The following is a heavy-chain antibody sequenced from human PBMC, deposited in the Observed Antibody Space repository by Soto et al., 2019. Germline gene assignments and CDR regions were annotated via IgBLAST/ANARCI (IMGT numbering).Heavy chain of an antibody. Sequence: QVQLVQSGAEVKKPGASVKVSCKASGYTFINHGITWVRKAPGQGLEWRGWISAYNANTNNAQKFQGRVTITTDTSTSSAYMELKSLTSVDTAVYYCARDGITGTERLDPWGQGTLVTVSS. V-gene: IGHV1-18*01. CDR3: ARDGITGTERLDP. D-gene: IGHD1-1*01. CDR2: ISAYNANT. J-gene: IGHJ5*02. CDR1: GYTFINHG.